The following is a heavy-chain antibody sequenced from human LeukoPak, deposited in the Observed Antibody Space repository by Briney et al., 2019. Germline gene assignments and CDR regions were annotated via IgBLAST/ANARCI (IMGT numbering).Heavy chain of an antibody. V-gene: IGHV1-18*01. J-gene: IGHJ4*02. CDR2: NSAYNGNT. CDR1: GYTFTSYG. CDR3: ARDRRMSYRLYSSGDY. Sequence: ASVKVSCKASGYTFTSYGISWVRQAPGQGLEWMGWNSAYNGNTNYAQKLQGRVTMTTDTSTSTAYMELRSLRSDDTAVYYCARDRRMSYRLYSSGDYWGQGTLVTVSS. D-gene: IGHD6-25*01.